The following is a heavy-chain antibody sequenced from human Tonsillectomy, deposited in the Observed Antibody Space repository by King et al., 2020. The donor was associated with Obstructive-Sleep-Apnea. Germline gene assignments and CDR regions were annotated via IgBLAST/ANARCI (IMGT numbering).Heavy chain of an antibody. CDR1: NGSISSSNW. CDR2: IYHTGGT. Sequence: QLQESGPGLVKPSGTLSLTCAVSNGSISSSNWWGWVRQSPEKGLEWIGKIYHTGGTNYNPSLKSRVTVSVDKSKNQFSLILRSVTAADTAVYHCARVGRGGYSDYGYFQDWGQGTLVTVSS. D-gene: IGHD4-11*01. V-gene: IGHV4-4*02. CDR3: ARVGRGGYSDYGYFQD. J-gene: IGHJ1*01.